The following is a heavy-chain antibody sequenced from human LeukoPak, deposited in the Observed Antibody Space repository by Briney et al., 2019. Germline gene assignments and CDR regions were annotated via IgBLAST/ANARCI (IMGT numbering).Heavy chain of an antibody. Sequence: GGSLRLSCAASGFTFSGSAMHWVRQAPGKGLEWVAFIRYDGSNKYYADSVKGRFTISRDNSKNTLYLQMNSLRAEDTAVYYCAKDSSTLAVAGTSLLWGQGTLVTVSS. CDR2: IRYDGSNK. CDR3: AKDSSTLAVAGTSLL. J-gene: IGHJ4*02. CDR1: GFTFSGSA. D-gene: IGHD6-19*01. V-gene: IGHV3-30*02.